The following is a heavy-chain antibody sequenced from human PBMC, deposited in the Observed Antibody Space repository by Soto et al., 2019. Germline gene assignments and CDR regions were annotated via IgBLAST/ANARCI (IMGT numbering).Heavy chain of an antibody. CDR1: GFTFSNYW. Sequence: EVQLVESGGGLVQPGGSLRLSCAASGFTFSNYWMAWVRQAPGKGLEWVANIKQDGSETNFLDSVKGRFTISRDNARNSLYLQMNSLRAEDTAVYYCARGLVNGGDYWGQGTLVTVSS. J-gene: IGHJ4*02. CDR2: IKQDGSET. D-gene: IGHD2-8*02. V-gene: IGHV3-7*01. CDR3: ARGLVNGGDY.